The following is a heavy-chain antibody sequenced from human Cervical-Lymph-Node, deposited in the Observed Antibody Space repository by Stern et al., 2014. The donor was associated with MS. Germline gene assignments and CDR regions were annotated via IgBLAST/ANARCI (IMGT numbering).Heavy chain of an antibody. Sequence: QLVQSGAEVKKPGASVKVSCKASGYTFTGYYMHWVRQAPGQGLEWMGWINPNSGGTNYAQKFQGRVTMTRDTSISTAYMELSRLRSDDTAVYYCARNTYYDFWSGYYTTGDAFDIWGQGTMVTVSS. V-gene: IGHV1-2*02. J-gene: IGHJ3*02. CDR3: ARNTYYDFWSGYYTTGDAFDI. CDR2: INPNSGGT. CDR1: GYTFTGYY. D-gene: IGHD3-3*01.